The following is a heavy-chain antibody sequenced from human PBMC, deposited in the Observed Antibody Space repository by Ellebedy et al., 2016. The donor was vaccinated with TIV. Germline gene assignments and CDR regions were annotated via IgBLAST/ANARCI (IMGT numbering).Heavy chain of an antibody. CDR3: VKGRGGGSDSSAPRYHFDY. CDR1: GITFTSYA. Sequence: PGGSLRLSCAASGITFTSYAMSWVRQAPGKGLEWVSTISHTCTRTYYADSVEGRFTVSRDTSKKTLYLQMNSLRAEDKATYYCVKGRGGGSDSSAPRYHFDYWGLGTLVTVSS. CDR2: ISHTCTRT. D-gene: IGHD3-22*01. V-gene: IGHV3-23*01. J-gene: IGHJ4*02.